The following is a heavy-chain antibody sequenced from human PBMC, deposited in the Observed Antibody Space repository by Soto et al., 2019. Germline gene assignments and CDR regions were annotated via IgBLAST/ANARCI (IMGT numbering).Heavy chain of an antibody. V-gene: IGHV1-2*02. CDR2: INPNSGGT. D-gene: IGHD3-10*01. Sequence: DSVTVSCTASGYTFPGYYMHWVRQAPGQGLECMGWINPNSGGTNYAQKFRGRVTMTRDTSISTAYMELSRLRSDDTAVYYCARLYYYGSGSYYNEYYYYYYGMDVWGQGTTVTVSS. CDR3: ARLYYYGSGSYYNEYYYYYYGMDV. CDR1: GYTFPGYY. J-gene: IGHJ6*02.